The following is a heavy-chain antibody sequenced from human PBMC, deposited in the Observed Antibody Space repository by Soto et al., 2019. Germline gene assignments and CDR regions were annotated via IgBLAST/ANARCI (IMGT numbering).Heavy chain of an antibody. V-gene: IGHV3-23*01. CDR2: ISGSGGRT. D-gene: IGHD1-26*01. CDR1: GFTFSIYA. Sequence: EVQLLESGGGLVQAGESLRLSCVASGFTFSIYAMSWVRQAPGKGLEWVSAISGSGGRTHYADSVKGRFAVSRDNSKSALYLQMNSLRDEDTAVYYCAKSAHNDNPNHFYFPDYWGQGTLVTVSS. J-gene: IGHJ4*02. CDR3: AKSAHNDNPNHFYFPDY.